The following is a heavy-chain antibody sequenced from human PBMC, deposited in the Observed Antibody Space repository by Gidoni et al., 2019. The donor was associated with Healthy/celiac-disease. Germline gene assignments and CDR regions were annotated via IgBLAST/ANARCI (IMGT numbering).Heavy chain of an antibody. CDR3: ARGDGGNSFAFDI. D-gene: IGHD2-21*02. Sequence: QVQLQQWGAGLLKPSETLSLTCAVYGGSFSGYYWSWIRQPPGKGLEWIGEINHSGSTNYNPSLKSRVTISVDTSKNQFSLKLSSVTAADTAVYYCARGDGGNSFAFDIWGQGTMVTVSS. J-gene: IGHJ3*02. V-gene: IGHV4-34*01. CDR2: INHSGST. CDR1: GGSFSGYY.